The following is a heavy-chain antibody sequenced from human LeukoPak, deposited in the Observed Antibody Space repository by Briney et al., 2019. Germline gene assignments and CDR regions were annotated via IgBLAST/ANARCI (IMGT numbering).Heavy chain of an antibody. D-gene: IGHD1-1*01. Sequence: SSETLSLTCTVSGGSITSGSYYWNWIRQPAGKGLEWIGHIYTSGSTSYNPSLKNRVSISVDTSKNQFSLKLTSVTAADTAVYYCARGGNWNSYYFDYWGQGTLVTVSS. V-gene: IGHV4-61*09. CDR2: IYTSGST. CDR3: ARGGNWNSYYFDY. J-gene: IGHJ4*02. CDR1: GGSITSGSYY.